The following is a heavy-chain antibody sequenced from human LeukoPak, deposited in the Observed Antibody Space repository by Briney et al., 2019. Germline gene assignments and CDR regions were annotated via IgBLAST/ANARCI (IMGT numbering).Heavy chain of an antibody. CDR1: GGSISSGSYY. CDR2: IYTSGST. D-gene: IGHD3-22*01. V-gene: IGHV4-61*02. J-gene: IGHJ4*02. Sequence: SSQTLSLTCTVSGGSISSGSYYWSWIRQPAGKGLEWIGRIYTSGSTNYNPSPKSRVTISVDTSKNQFSLKLSSVTAADTAVYYCARVSYYDEPPNFDYWGQGTLVTVSS. CDR3: ARVSYYDEPPNFDY.